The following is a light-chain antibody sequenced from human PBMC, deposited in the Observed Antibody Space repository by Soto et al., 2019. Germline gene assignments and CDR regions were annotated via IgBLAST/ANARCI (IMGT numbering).Light chain of an antibody. V-gene: IGLV6-57*04. CDR1: SGNIASNY. J-gene: IGLJ2*01. Sequence: NFMLTQPHSVSESPGKTITISCTRSSGNIASNYVQWYQQRPGGAPTTVIYDDDHRPSGVPDRFSGSIDSSSNSASLTISGLKTEDEADYHCQSYDGTTVVFGGGTKLTVL. CDR3: QSYDGTTVV. CDR2: DDD.